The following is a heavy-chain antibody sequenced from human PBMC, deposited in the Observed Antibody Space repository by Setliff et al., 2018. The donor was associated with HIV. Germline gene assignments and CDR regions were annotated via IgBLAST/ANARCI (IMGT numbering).Heavy chain of an antibody. V-gene: IGHV3-21*01. CDR2: ISSSSYI. CDR1: GFTFSSYS. J-gene: IGHJ6*02. CDR3: ARDFNYYYYYGMDV. Sequence: PGGSLRLSCAASGFTFSSYSMNWVRQAPGKGLEWVSSISSSSYIYYADSVKGRFTISRDNAKNSLYLQMNSLRAEDTAVYYCARDFNYYYYYGMDVWGQGTTVTVSS.